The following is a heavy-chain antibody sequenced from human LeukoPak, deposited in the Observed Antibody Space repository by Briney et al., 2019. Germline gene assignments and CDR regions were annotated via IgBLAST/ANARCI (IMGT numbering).Heavy chain of an antibody. CDR2: IYSGGST. D-gene: IGHD1-26*01. CDR1: GITFSNYD. Sequence: GGSLRLSCAASGITFSNYDMSWVRQAPGKGLEWVSVIYSGGSTYYADSVKGRFTISRDNSKNTLYLQMNSLRAEDTAVYYCARGLGRGADYWGQGTLVTVSS. V-gene: IGHV3-53*01. CDR3: ARGLGRGADY. J-gene: IGHJ4*02.